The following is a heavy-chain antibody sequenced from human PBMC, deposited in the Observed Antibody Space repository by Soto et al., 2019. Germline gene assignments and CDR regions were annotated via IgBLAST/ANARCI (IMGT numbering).Heavy chain of an antibody. J-gene: IGHJ5*02. Sequence: GASVKVSWKASGYTFTSYGISWVRQAPGQGLEWMGWISAYNGNTNYAQKLQGRVTMTTDTSTSTAYMELRSLRSDDTAVYYCARRYCSSTSCYNWFDPWGQGTLVTVSS. CDR3: ARRYCSSTSCYNWFDP. V-gene: IGHV1-18*01. D-gene: IGHD2-2*01. CDR1: GYTFTSYG. CDR2: ISAYNGNT.